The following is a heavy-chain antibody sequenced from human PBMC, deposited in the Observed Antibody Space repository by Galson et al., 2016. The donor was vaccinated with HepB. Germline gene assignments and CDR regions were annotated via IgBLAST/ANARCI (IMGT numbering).Heavy chain of an antibody. Sequence: SLRLSCAASGFTFSNHWMTWVRQAPGKGLEWVANIKQDDCEKYYVDSVKGRFTISSDNAKNSLYLQMSNLRAEATAGYYCAKAYGVDAYHFNDWGQGTLVIVSS. V-gene: IGHV3-7*03. CDR2: IKQDDCEK. J-gene: IGHJ4*02. D-gene: IGHD4-17*01. CDR1: GFTFSNHW. CDR3: AKAYGVDAYHFND.